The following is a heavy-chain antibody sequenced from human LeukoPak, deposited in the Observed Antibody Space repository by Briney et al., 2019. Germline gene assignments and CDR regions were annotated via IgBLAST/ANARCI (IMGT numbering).Heavy chain of an antibody. D-gene: IGHD4-17*01. V-gene: IGHV4-38-2*02. CDR2: IYHSGST. J-gene: IGHJ5*02. CDR1: GYSISSGYY. CDR3: AKASGDYGDPWGS. Sequence: PSETLSLTCTVSGYSISSGYYWGWIRQPPGKGLEWIGSIYHSGSTYYNPSLKSRVTISVDTSKNQFSLKLSSVTAADTAIYYCAKASGDYGDPWGSWGQGTLVTVSS.